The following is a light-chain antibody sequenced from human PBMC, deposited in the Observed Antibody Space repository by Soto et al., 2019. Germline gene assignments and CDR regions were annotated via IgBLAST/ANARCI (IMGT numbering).Light chain of an antibody. CDR3: QQRSNWPPWT. CDR1: QSVSSY. V-gene: IGKV3-11*01. CDR2: DTS. J-gene: IGKJ1*01. Sequence: EIGLTQSPATLSLTPGERATLSCRASQSVSSYLAWYQQKPGQAPRLLIYDTSNRATGIPARFSGSGSGTDFTLTISSLEPEDFAVYYCQQRSNWPPWTFGQGTKVEFK.